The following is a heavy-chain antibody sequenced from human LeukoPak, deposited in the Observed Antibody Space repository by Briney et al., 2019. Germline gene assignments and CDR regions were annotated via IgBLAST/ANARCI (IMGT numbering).Heavy chain of an antibody. Sequence: ESLKISCKGSGYTFTHFWIGWVRQVPGKGLEWMGIIYPGDSDTRYSPSFQGQVTISADKSISTAYLQWSSLKASDTAMYYCARLNDNGGPVGYWGQGTLVTVSS. D-gene: IGHD4-23*01. CDR2: IYPGDSDT. J-gene: IGHJ4*02. CDR1: GYTFTHFW. V-gene: IGHV5-51*01. CDR3: ARLNDNGGPVGY.